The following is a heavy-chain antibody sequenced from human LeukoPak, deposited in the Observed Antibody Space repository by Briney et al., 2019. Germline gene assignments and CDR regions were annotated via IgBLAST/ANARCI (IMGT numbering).Heavy chain of an antibody. CDR2: IYHSGST. J-gene: IGHJ4*02. CDR3: ASTIYYGSGSRTYYFDY. CDR1: GGSISSSNW. D-gene: IGHD3-10*01. V-gene: IGHV4-4*02. Sequence: PSGTLSLTCAVSGGSISSSNWWSWVRQPPGKGLEWIGEIYHSGSTNYNPSLKSRVTISVDKSKNQFSLKLSSVTAADTAVYYCASTIYYGSGSRTYYFDYWGQGTLVTVSS.